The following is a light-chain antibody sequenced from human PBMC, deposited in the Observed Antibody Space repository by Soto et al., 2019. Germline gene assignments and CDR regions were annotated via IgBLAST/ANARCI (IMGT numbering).Light chain of an antibody. J-gene: IGKJ4*01. Sequence: AIQLTQSPSSLSASVGDRVTITCRASQGISSALAWYQQKPGKAPKLLIYDASSLESGVPSRFSGSGFGTDFTLTISSLQPEDFATYYCQQFNNYLGVTFGGGTKVEIK. CDR2: DAS. CDR3: QQFNNYLGVT. V-gene: IGKV1D-13*01. CDR1: QGISSA.